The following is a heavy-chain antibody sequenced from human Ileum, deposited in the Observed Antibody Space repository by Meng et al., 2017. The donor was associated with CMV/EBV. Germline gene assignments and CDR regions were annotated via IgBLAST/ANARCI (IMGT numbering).Heavy chain of an antibody. J-gene: IGHJ5*02. CDR2: IYYSGST. CDR1: GSISSGGYY. V-gene: IGHV4-31*02. Sequence: GSISSGGYYWSWIGRHRRKGREWIRNIYYSGSTYYDEAVKSRVTISGDTSKNQFSLKLSSVTAADTAVYYCARDGSYGSGNSWFDPWGQGTLVTVSS. CDR3: ARDGSYGSGNSWFDP. D-gene: IGHD3-10*01.